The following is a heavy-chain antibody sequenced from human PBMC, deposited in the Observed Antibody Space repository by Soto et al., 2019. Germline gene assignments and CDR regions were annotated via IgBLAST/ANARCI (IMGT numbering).Heavy chain of an antibody. CDR2: IKSKTDGGTT. CDR3: TTDSVATPGDVWEYFDY. CDR1: GFTFSNAW. Sequence: GGSLRLSCAASGFTFSNAWMNWVRQAPGKGLEWVGRIKSKTDGGTTDYAAPVKGRFTISRDDSKNTLYLQMNSLKTEDTAVYYCTTDSVATPGDVWEYFDYWGQGTLVTVSS. J-gene: IGHJ4*02. D-gene: IGHD5-12*01. V-gene: IGHV3-15*07.